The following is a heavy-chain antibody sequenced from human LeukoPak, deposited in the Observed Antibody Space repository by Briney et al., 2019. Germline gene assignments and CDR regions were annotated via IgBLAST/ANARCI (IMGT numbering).Heavy chain of an antibody. CDR1: GGSISSSSYY. CDR2: IYYSGST. Sequence: SETLSLTCTVSGGSISSSSYYWGWIRQPPGKGLEWIGSIYYSGSTYYNPSLKSRVTISVDTSKNQFSLKLSSVTAADTAVYYCARGVRYYGSGSYLAYYYYYYMDVWGKGTTVTVSS. V-gene: IGHV4-39*07. CDR3: ARGVRYYGSGSYLAYYYYYYMDV. J-gene: IGHJ6*03. D-gene: IGHD3-10*01.